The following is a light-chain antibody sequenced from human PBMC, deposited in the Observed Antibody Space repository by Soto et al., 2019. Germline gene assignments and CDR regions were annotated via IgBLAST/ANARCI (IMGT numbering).Light chain of an antibody. Sequence: SQMTLSPSTLSASVVDRVTITGPASQSISSWLAWYQQKPGKAPKLLIYAASSLESGVPSRFSGSGSGTEFTLTISSLQPDDFATYYCQQYNSYSRTFGQGTKVDIK. CDR1: QSISSW. J-gene: IGKJ1*01. CDR3: QQYNSYSRT. V-gene: IGKV1-5*01. CDR2: AAS.